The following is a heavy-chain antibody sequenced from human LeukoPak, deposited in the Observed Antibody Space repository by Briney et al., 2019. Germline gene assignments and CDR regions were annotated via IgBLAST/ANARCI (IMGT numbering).Heavy chain of an antibody. CDR3: ARATDSSSPYFDY. D-gene: IGHD6-6*01. CDR2: IYYSGST. V-gene: IGHV4-59*01. J-gene: IGHJ4*02. Sequence: SETLSLTCTVSGGSISSYYWSWIRQPPGKGLEWIGYIYYSGSTNNNPSLKSRVTISVDTSKNQFSLKLSSLTAADTAVYYCARATDSSSPYFDYWGQGTLVTVSS. CDR1: GGSISSYY.